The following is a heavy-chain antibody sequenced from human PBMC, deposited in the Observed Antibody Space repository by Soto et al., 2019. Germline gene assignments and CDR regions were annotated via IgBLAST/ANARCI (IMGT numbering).Heavy chain of an antibody. CDR2: IYWNDDR. CDR3: AHRSSLAGPYGMGG. CDR1: GFSLNTDGVG. Sequence: SGPTLVNPTQTLTLTCTFSGFSLNTDGVGVGWIRQPPGKALEWLAVIYWNDDRRYSPSLKSRLTITRDTSKNEVVLTMTNMDPVDTATYYCAHRSSLAGPYGMGGWGQGTTVTVSS. V-gene: IGHV2-5*01. D-gene: IGHD6-19*01. J-gene: IGHJ6*02.